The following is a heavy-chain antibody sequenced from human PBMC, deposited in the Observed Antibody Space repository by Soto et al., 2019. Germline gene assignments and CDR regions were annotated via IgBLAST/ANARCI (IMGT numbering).Heavy chain of an antibody. CDR1: GYSFTSYW. CDR3: ARGYCSGGSCYSRLYFDY. Sequence: GESLKISCKGSGYSFTSYWIGWVRQMPGKGLEWMGIIYPGDSDTRYSPSFQGQVTISADKSISTAYLQWSSLKASDTAMYYCARGYCSGGSCYSRLYFDYWGQGTLVTDSS. CDR2: IYPGDSDT. J-gene: IGHJ4*02. V-gene: IGHV5-51*01. D-gene: IGHD2-15*01.